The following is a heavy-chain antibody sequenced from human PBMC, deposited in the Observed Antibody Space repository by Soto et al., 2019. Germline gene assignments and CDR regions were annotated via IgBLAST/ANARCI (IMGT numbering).Heavy chain of an antibody. J-gene: IGHJ6*02. CDR2: ISGSGGST. CDR3: AKDGRLNYYGMDV. Sequence: GSLRLSCAASVFTFSSYAMSWVRQAPGKGLEWVSAISGSGGSTYYADSVKGRFTISRDNSKNTLYLQMNSLRAEDTAVYYCAKDGRLNYYGMDVWGQGTTVTVSS. D-gene: IGHD1-1*01. CDR1: VFTFSSYA. V-gene: IGHV3-23*01.